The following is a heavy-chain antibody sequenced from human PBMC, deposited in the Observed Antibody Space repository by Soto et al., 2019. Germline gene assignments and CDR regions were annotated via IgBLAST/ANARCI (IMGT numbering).Heavy chain of an antibody. CDR3: TTVDTLYYYYGMDV. CDR2: ISYDGSNK. CDR1: GFTFSDYY. D-gene: IGHD2-2*02. J-gene: IGHJ6*02. Sequence: GGSLRLSCAASGFTFSDYYMSWIPQAPGKGLEWVAVISYDGSNKYYADSVKGRFTISRDNSKNTLYLQMNSLRAEDTAVYYCTTVDTLYYYYGMDVWGQGTTVTVSS. V-gene: IGHV3-30*03.